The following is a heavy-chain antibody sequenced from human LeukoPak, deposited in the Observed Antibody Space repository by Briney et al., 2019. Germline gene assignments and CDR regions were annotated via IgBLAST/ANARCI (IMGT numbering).Heavy chain of an antibody. CDR1: GFTFSRYW. CDR2: IKQDGSEK. J-gene: IGHJ4*02. CDR3: ARAGGYDFSDY. Sequence: GGSLRLSCAASGFTFSRYWMSWVRQAPGKGLEWVANIKQDGSEKYYVDSVKGRFTISRDNAKNSLYLQMNSLRAEDTAVYYCARAGGYDFSDYWGQGTLVTVSS. V-gene: IGHV3-7*01. D-gene: IGHD5-12*01.